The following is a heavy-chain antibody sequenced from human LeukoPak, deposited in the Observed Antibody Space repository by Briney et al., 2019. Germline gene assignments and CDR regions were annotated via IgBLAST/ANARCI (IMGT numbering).Heavy chain of an antibody. CDR1: GYTLTSYD. J-gene: IGHJ4*02. V-gene: IGHV1-8*01. Sequence: AASVKVSCKASGYTLTSYDINWVRQATGQGLEWMGWMNPISGNTGYAQKFQGRVTMTRSTSISTAYMELSSLRSEDTAVYYCARLPTVAHFDYWGQGTLVTVSS. D-gene: IGHD6-19*01. CDR2: MNPISGNT. CDR3: ARLPTVAHFDY.